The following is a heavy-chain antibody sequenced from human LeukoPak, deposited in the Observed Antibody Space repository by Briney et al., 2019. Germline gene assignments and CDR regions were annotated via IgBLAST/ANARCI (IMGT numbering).Heavy chain of an antibody. Sequence: GGSLRLSCIASGLTFRNYAMSWVRQASAKGLEWVAGMDQGGGFIQYADSVKGRFTISRDNSKNTLHLQMSSLRAEDTAVYYCAKDYRGSGEVGETGPLDYWGQGTLVIVSS. CDR3: AKDYRGSGEVGETGPLDY. CDR2: MDQGGGFI. J-gene: IGHJ4*02. CDR1: GLTFRNYA. D-gene: IGHD1-14*01. V-gene: IGHV3-23*01.